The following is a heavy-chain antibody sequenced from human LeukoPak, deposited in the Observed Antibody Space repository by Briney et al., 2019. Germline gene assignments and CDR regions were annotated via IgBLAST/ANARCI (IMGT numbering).Heavy chain of an antibody. CDR3: ARQYNYDSSGYYLDAFDI. D-gene: IGHD3-22*01. Sequence: SETLSLTCTVSGGSISSYYWSWIRQPPGKGLEWIGYIYYSGSTNYNPSLKSRVTIPVDTSKNQFSLKLSSVTAADTAVYYCARQYNYDSSGYYLDAFDIWGQGTMVTVSS. CDR1: GGSISSYY. V-gene: IGHV4-59*08. CDR2: IYYSGST. J-gene: IGHJ3*02.